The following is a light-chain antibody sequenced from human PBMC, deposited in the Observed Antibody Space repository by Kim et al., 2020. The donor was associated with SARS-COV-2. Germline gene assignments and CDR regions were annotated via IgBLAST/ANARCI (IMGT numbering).Light chain of an antibody. CDR2: GKN. V-gene: IGLV3-19*01. Sequence: SSELTQDPAVSVALGQTVRITCQGDSLRSYYASWYQQKPGQAPVLVIYGKNNRPSGIPDRFSGSSSGNTASLTITGAQAEDEADYYCNSRDSSGSHLGFGGGTQLTVL. CDR1: SLRSYY. J-gene: IGLJ2*01. CDR3: NSRDSSGSHLG.